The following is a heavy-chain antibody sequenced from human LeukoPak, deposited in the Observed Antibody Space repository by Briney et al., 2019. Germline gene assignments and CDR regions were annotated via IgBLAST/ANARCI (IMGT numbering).Heavy chain of an antibody. Sequence: GGSLRLSRAASGFTFDDHGMRWVRQAPGKGLEGVSGINWNGGSTRYADSVKGRFTISRDNAKNSLYLQMNSLRAEDTALYYCARRYSSSSKGFDYWGQGTLVTVSS. D-gene: IGHD6-6*01. CDR3: ARRYSSSSKGFDY. V-gene: IGHV3-20*04. J-gene: IGHJ4*02. CDR1: GFTFDDHG. CDR2: INWNGGST.